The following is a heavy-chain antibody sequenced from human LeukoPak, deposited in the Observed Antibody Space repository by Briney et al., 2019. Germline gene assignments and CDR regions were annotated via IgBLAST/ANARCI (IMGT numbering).Heavy chain of an antibody. V-gene: IGHV1-46*01. D-gene: IGHD3-22*01. CDR1: GYTFTRYY. CDR3: VRYYDSSGYFDY. CDR2: INPSGGST. Sequence: ASVKVSCKASGYTFTRYYMHWVRQAPGQGREWMGIINPSGGSTRYAQKFQGRVTMTRDTSTSTVYMELSSLRSEDTAVYYCVRYYDSSGYFDYWGQGTLVTVSS. J-gene: IGHJ4*02.